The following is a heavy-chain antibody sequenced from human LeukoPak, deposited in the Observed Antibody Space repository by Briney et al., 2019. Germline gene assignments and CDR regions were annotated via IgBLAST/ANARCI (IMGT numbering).Heavy chain of an antibody. D-gene: IGHD2-2*01. CDR3: ARARRVPTWVEYFDY. CDR2: IKPDGSEK. CDR1: GFTFSSYW. J-gene: IGHJ4*02. Sequence: GGSLRLSCAASGFTFSSYWMIWVRQAPGKGLEGVANIKPDGSEKYYVDSVKGRFTISRDNPRNSLYLQVNSLRGEDTAVYYCARARRVPTWVEYFDYWGQGTLVTVSS. V-gene: IGHV3-7*01.